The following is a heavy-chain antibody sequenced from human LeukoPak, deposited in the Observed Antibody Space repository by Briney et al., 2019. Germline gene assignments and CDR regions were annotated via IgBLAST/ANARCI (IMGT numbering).Heavy chain of an antibody. CDR2: ISSSGGRT. CDR1: GFTFSTYA. Sequence: GGSLRLSCAASGFTFSTYAMSWVRQAPGKGLEWVSTISSSGGRTYYADSVKGRFTISRDNSKNTVYLQTNSLRVEDTAIYSCVKDRGAMFGDYWGQGTLVTVSS. V-gene: IGHV3-23*01. CDR3: VKDRGAMFGDY. J-gene: IGHJ4*02. D-gene: IGHD2-2*01.